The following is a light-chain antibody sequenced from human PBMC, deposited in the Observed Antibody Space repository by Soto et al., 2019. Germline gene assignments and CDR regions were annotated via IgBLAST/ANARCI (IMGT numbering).Light chain of an antibody. V-gene: IGKV3-20*01. CDR1: QSVSSSY. J-gene: IGKJ1*01. Sequence: ISLTQSPGTLSLSPGERPTLSCRASQSVSSSYLAWYQQKPGQAPRLLIYGASSRATGIPDRFSGSGSGTDFTLTISRLEPEDFAVYYCQQYGSSPRTFGQGTKVDIK. CDR3: QQYGSSPRT. CDR2: GAS.